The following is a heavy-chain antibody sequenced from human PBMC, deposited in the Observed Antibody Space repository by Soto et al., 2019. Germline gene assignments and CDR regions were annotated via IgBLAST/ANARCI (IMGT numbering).Heavy chain of an antibody. CDR3: ARGRLEKGYYDSSGYYLDY. V-gene: IGHV4-34*01. CDR1: GGSFSGYY. J-gene: IGHJ4*02. Sequence: PSETLSLTCAVYGGSFSGYYWSWIRQPPGKGLEWIGEINHSGSTNYNPSLKSRVTISVDTSKNQFSLKLSSVTAADTAVYYCARGRLEKGYYDSSGYYLDYWGQGTLVTVSS. D-gene: IGHD3-22*01. CDR2: INHSGST.